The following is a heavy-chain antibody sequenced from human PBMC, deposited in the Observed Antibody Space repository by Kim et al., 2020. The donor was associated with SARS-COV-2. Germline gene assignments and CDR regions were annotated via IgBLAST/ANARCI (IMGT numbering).Heavy chain of an antibody. V-gene: IGHV3-30*04. Sequence: GGSLRLSCAASEFTLSTYAMHWVRQAPGKGLEWVSVISYDGSNKYYADSVKGRFTISRDNSKNTLYLQMNSLRAEDTAVYYCARVADVRSFDIWGQGTMVTVSS. J-gene: IGHJ3*02. CDR3: ARVADVRSFDI. CDR1: EFTLSTYA. CDR2: ISYDGSNK.